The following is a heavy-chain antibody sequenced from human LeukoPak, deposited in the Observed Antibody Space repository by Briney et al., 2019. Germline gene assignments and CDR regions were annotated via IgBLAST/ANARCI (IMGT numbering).Heavy chain of an antibody. J-gene: IGHJ4*02. Sequence: ASVKVSCKTSGYSFSDHHIHWVRQAPGQGLEWMGSIHPDGRHTGYSEKFQGRMTMTMDSSLSTGYMELNRLTSDDTAVYYCSARYGPGPVWGQGTLVTASS. CDR1: GYSFSDHH. D-gene: IGHD3-10*01. CDR2: IHPDGRHT. CDR3: SARYGPGPV. V-gene: IGHV1-2*02.